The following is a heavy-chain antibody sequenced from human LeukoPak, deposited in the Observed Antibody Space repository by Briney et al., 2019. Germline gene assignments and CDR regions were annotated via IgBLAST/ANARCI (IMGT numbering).Heavy chain of an antibody. D-gene: IGHD1-26*01. V-gene: IGHV2-70*11. Sequence: SGPTLVKPTQTLTLTCTFSGFSLSTSGVCVNWIRQRPGKALEWLARIDWDDDKYFDTSLKTRLTISKDTSKNQVVLRIINMDPGDTATYYCARMGCGVYPNYFDFWGQGVLVTVSS. CDR3: ARMGCGVYPNYFDF. CDR1: GFSLSTSGVC. CDR2: IDWDDDK. J-gene: IGHJ4*02.